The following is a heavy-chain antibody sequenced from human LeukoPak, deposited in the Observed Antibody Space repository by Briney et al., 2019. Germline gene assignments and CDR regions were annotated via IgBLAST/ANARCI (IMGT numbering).Heavy chain of an antibody. CDR1: GYTFITYG. V-gene: IGHV1-18*04. CDR3: AIVDTTVGFDY. D-gene: IGHD5-18*01. Sequence: ASVKVSCKTSGYTFITYGITWVRQAPGQGLEWMGWISSYNGNTAYAQKFQGRVIVTTDTSTRTASMDLRSLRSNNTPVYYCAIVDTTVGFDYCSQGTLVTVSS. CDR2: ISSYNGNT. J-gene: IGHJ4*02.